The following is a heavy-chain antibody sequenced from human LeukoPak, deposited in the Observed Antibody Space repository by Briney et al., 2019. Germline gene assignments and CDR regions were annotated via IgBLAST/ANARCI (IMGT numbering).Heavy chain of an antibody. CDR2: IYPDDSDT. CDR1: GYNFTTYW. J-gene: IGHJ1*01. Sequence: GESLKISCKASGYNFTTYWIGWVRQMPGKGLEWMGIIYPDDSDTRYSPSFQGQVTFSVDKSISTASLQWHSLKASDTAMYYCARGYCYGGSCYAEYFQHWGQGTLVTVSS. D-gene: IGHD2-15*01. CDR3: ARGYCYGGSCYAEYFQH. V-gene: IGHV5-51*01.